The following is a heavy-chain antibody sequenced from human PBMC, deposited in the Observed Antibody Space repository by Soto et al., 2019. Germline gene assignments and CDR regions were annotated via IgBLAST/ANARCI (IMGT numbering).Heavy chain of an antibody. CDR2: IIPIFGTA. V-gene: IGHV1-69*13. CDR3: ARGPRYCSGGSCYSRSVPYYYGMDV. CDR1: GGTFSSYA. J-gene: IGHJ6*02. Sequence: SVKVSCKASGGTFSSYAISWVRQAPGQGLEWMGGIIPIFGTANYAQKFQGRVTITADESTSTAYMELSSLRSEDTAVYYCARGPRYCSGGSCYSRSVPYYYGMDVWGQGTTVTVSS. D-gene: IGHD2-15*01.